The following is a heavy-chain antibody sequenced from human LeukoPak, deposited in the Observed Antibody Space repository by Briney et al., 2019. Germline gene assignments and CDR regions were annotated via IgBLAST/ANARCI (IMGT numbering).Heavy chain of an antibody. CDR1: GGSISSYY. J-gene: IGHJ4*02. D-gene: IGHD3-3*01. CDR2: IYYSGST. CDR3: ARSSGPHDFWSGSLLYFDY. V-gene: IGHV4-59*01. Sequence: PSETLSLTCTVSGGSISSYYWSWIRQPPGKGLEWIGYIYYSGSTDYNPSLKSRVTISVDTSKNQFSLKLSSVTAADTAVYYCARSSGPHDFWSGSLLYFDYWGQGTLVTVSS.